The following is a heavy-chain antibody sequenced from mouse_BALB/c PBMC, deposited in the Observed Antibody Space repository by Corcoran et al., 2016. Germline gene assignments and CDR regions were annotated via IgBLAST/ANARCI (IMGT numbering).Heavy chain of an antibody. CDR1: GFSLSTSGMG. CDR2: IYWDDDK. J-gene: IGHJ2*01. V-gene: IGHV8-12*01. Sequence: QVTLKESGPGILQPSQTLSLTCSFSGFSLSTSGMGVSWIRQPSGKGLEWLAHIYWDDDKRYNPSLKSRLIISKDTSRNQVFLKITSVDTADTATYYCARSGYYGNYIFDYWGQGTTLTVSS. D-gene: IGHD2-1*01. CDR3: ARSGYYGNYIFDY.